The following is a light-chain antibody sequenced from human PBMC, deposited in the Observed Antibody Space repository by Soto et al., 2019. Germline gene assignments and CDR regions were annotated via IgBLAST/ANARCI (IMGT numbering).Light chain of an antibody. CDR1: SSDVGGYNY. J-gene: IGLJ1*01. V-gene: IGLV2-14*01. CDR3: SSYTSSSTLYV. Sequence: QSXLTQPASVSGSPGHSITISCTGTSSDVGGYNYVSWYQQHPGKAPKLMIYDVSNRPSGVSNRFSGSKSGNTASLTISGLQAEDEADYYCSSYTSSSTLYVFGTGTKVTVL. CDR2: DVS.